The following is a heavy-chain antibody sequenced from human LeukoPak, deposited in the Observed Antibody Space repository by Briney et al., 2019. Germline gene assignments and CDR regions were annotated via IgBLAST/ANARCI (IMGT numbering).Heavy chain of an antibody. CDR2: TYYSGSV. CDR1: GGSISSSSYY. Sequence: KSSETLSLTCTVSGGSISSSSYYWGWIRQPPGKGLEWIGSTYYSGSVNNNPSLQSRVTISVDTSRNQFSLKLTSVTAADTAVYYCARRVATSGNFFDYWGPGTLVTVS. J-gene: IGHJ4*02. D-gene: IGHD3-3*01. CDR3: ARRVATSGNFFDY. V-gene: IGHV4-39*01.